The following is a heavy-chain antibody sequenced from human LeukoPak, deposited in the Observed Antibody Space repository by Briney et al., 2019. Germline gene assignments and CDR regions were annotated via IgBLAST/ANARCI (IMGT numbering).Heavy chain of an antibody. J-gene: IGHJ4*02. D-gene: IGHD6-13*01. Sequence: ASVKVSCKASGYTFTGYYMHWVRQAPGQGLGWMGWINPNSGGADYAQKFQGRVTMTRDTSISTAYMELSRLRSDDTAVYYCARVRSSWYGQSLGYWGQGTLVTVSS. CDR1: GYTFTGYY. CDR2: INPNSGGA. CDR3: ARVRSSWYGQSLGY. V-gene: IGHV1-2*02.